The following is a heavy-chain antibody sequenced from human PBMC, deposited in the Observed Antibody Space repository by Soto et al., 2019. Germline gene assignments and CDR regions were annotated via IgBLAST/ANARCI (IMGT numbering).Heavy chain of an antibody. V-gene: IGHV3-30*18. CDR1: GFTFSTYG. J-gene: IGHJ6*02. Sequence: PGGSLRPSCAASGFTFSTYGMHWVRQAPGKGLEWVAVISYDGSKEYHVDSVKGRFTISRDNSKNTLYLQMNSLRAEDTAVYYCAKESYGMDVWGQGTTVTVSS. CDR3: AKESYGMDV. CDR2: ISYDGSKE.